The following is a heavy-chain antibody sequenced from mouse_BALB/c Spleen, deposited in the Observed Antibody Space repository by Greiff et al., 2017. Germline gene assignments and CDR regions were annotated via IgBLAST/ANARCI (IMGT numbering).Heavy chain of an antibody. D-gene: IGHD2-4*01. CDR2: IDPSDSYT. Sequence: QVQLQQPGAELVKPGASVKMSCKASGYTFTSYWMHWVKQRPGQGLEWIGVIDPSDSYTSYNQKFKGKATLTVDTSSSTAYMQLSSLTSEDSAVYYCTRVDYDGGSYAMDYWGQGTSVTVSS. CDR1: GYTFTSYW. J-gene: IGHJ4*01. CDR3: TRVDYDGGSYAMDY. V-gene: IGHV1S127*01.